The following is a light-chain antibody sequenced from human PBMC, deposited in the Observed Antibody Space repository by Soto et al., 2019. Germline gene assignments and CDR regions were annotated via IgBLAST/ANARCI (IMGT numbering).Light chain of an antibody. CDR2: DAS. V-gene: IGKV3-11*01. CDR1: QSVSSY. CDR3: QQRRNWPPYT. Sequence: EIVLTQSPATLSLSPGERATLSCRASQSVSSYLAWYQQKPGQAPRLLIYDASNRATGIPARFSCSGSGTGFTLTISSLEPEDFAVYYCQQRRNWPPYTVGQGTKLEIK. J-gene: IGKJ2*01.